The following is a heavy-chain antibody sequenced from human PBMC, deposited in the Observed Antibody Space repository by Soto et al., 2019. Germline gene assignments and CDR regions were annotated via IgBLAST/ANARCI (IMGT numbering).Heavy chain of an antibody. Sequence: GGSLRLSCAASGFTFDDYAMHWVRQAPGKGLEWVSGISWNSGSIGYADSVKGRFTISRDNAKNSLYLQMNSLRAEDTALYYCAKDTSRRVDFWSGYYFDYWGQGTLVTVSS. V-gene: IGHV3-9*01. J-gene: IGHJ4*02. D-gene: IGHD3-3*01. CDR1: GFTFDDYA. CDR3: AKDTSRRVDFWSGYYFDY. CDR2: ISWNSGSI.